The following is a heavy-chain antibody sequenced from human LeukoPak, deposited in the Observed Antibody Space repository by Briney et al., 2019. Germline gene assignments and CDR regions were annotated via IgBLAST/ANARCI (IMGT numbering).Heavy chain of an antibody. CDR3: ARDNSGSYHYFDY. D-gene: IGHD1-26*01. CDR2: IWYDGSNK. V-gene: IGHV3-33*01. J-gene: IGHJ4*02. CDR1: GFTFSSYG. Sequence: GGSLRLSCAASGFTFSSYGMHWVRQAPGKGLEWVAVIWYDGSNKYYADSVKGRFTISRDNSKNTLYLQMNSLRAEDTAVYYCARDNSGSYHYFDYWGQGTLVTVSS.